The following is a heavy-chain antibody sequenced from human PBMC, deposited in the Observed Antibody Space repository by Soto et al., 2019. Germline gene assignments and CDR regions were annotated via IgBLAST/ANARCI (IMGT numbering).Heavy chain of an antibody. J-gene: IGHJ4*02. CDR3: ASRSSGWYFDY. D-gene: IGHD6-19*01. CDR2: ISGSGGST. CDR1: GFTFSSYA. V-gene: IGHV3-23*01. Sequence: EVQLLESGGGLVQPGGSLRLSCAASGFTFSSYAMSWVRRAPGKGLEWVSVISGSGGSTYYADSVKGRFTISRDNSKNTLYLQMNSLRAEDMAVYYCASRSSGWYFDYWGQGTLVTVSS.